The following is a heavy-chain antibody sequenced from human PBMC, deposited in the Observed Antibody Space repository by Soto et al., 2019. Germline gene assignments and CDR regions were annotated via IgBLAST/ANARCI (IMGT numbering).Heavy chain of an antibody. J-gene: IGHJ4*02. D-gene: IGHD3-3*01. Sequence: GSLRLSCAASGFTFSSYAMSWVRQAPGKGLEWVSAISGSGGSTYYADSVKGRFTISRDNSKKTLYLQMNSLRHDDTAVYYCPKDDKYYEFWSGYFSFTPFDYWGQGT. V-gene: IGHV3-23*01. CDR1: GFTFSSYA. CDR2: ISGSGGST. CDR3: PKDDKYYEFWSGYFSFTPFDY.